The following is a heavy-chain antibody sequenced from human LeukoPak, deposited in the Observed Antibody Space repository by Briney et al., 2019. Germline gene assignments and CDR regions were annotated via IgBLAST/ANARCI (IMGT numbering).Heavy chain of an antibody. V-gene: IGHV6-1*01. CDR2: TYCRSKWYK. Sequence: SQTLSLTFAISVDSVSINSAGWNWLRQSPTRGLEWLGSTYCRSKWYKDNAVRGKSRITIYPDTSKTQYSLQLNSVTPEDTAVYYCARAASSSWYIFVSCFDPWGQGTLVTVSS. CDR1: VDSVSINSAG. J-gene: IGHJ5*02. CDR3: ARAASSSWYIFVSCFDP. D-gene: IGHD6-13*01.